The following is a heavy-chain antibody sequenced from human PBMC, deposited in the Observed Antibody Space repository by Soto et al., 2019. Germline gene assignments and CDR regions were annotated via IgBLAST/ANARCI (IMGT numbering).Heavy chain of an antibody. J-gene: IGHJ6*02. CDR3: ARDKDRLQLGGNYYYILDV. V-gene: IGHV1-69*12. CDR1: GGTFSTSA. D-gene: IGHD5-12*01. CDR2: IMPVFPTP. Sequence: VQLEQSGPEVKKPGSSVKVSCKASGGTFSTSALSWVRQAPGQGLEWMGGIMPVFPTPDYAQKFQGRVTHTADESTSTAYMELGGLTSDDTAVYYCARDKDRLQLGGNYYYILDVWAKGPRSPSP.